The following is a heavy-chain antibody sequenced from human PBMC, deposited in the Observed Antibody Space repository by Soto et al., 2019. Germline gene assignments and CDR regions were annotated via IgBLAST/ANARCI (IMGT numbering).Heavy chain of an antibody. CDR3: ARGLMVFGIPYYYYYMDV. D-gene: IGHD2-8*01. J-gene: IGHJ6*03. V-gene: IGHV1-8*01. CDR1: GYTFSNDD. CDR2: MKPNSGNI. Sequence: ASVKVSCKASGYTFSNDDINWVRQATGQGLEWMGWMKPNSGNIAYAQKFQGRVTMTRNTSISTAYMELSSLRSEDTAVYYCARGLMVFGIPYYYYYMDVWGKGTTVTVSS.